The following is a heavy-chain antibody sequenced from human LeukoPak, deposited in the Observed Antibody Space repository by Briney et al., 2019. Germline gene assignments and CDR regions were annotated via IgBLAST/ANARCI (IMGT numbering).Heavy chain of an antibody. CDR3: ARGIVVVPAAIRRWWFDP. V-gene: IGHV4-59*01. Sequence: PSETLSLTCTVSGGSISSYYWSWIRQPPGKGLEWIGYIYYSGSTNYNPSLKSRVTISVDTSKNQFSLKLSSVTAAGTAVYYCARGIVVVPAAIRRWWFDPWGQGTLVTVSS. CDR2: IYYSGST. CDR1: GGSISSYY. D-gene: IGHD2-2*02. J-gene: IGHJ5*02.